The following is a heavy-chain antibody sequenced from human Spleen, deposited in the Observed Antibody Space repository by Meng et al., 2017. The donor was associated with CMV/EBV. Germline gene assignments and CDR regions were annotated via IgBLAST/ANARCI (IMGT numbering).Heavy chain of an antibody. Sequence: GGSLRLSCAASGFTFNEYTMNWVRQAPGKGLEWVSLITWDGGIIYYADSVKGRFTISRDNFKNSLSLQMNSLRAEDTALYYCAKGNHFGSGNSWGVMDVWGQGTTVTVSS. V-gene: IGHV3-43D*03. CDR1: GFTFNEYT. J-gene: IGHJ6*02. D-gene: IGHD3-10*01. CDR3: AKGNHFGSGNSWGVMDV. CDR2: ITWDGGII.